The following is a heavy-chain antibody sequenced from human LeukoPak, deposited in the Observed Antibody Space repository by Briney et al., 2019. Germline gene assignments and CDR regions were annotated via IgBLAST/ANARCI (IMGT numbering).Heavy chain of an antibody. V-gene: IGHV3-7*01. CDR1: GFIFSDYW. CDR3: ARDTFKWGTSKWFDP. D-gene: IGHD2-8*01. CDR2: INQDGSEK. Sequence: GGSLRLSCAASGFIFSDYWMSWVRQAPGKGLEWVANINQDGSEKHYVDSVKDRFSITRDSAKNSLYLQMNSLRAEDTAVYYCARDTFKWGTSKWFDPWGQGTLVTVSS. J-gene: IGHJ5*02.